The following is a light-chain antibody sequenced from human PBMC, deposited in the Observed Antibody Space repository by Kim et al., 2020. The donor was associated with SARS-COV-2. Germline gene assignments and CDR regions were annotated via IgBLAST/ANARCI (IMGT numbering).Light chain of an antibody. J-gene: IGKJ2*01. V-gene: IGKV3-20*01. Sequence: EIVLTQSPGTLSLSPGERATLSCRASQSVRNNYLAWYQQKPGQAHRLLIYGASSRATGTPDRFSASGSGTDFTLTISRLEPEDSAVYYCQQYGSAPNTFAQGTKLEIK. CDR2: GAS. CDR3: QQYGSAPNT. CDR1: QSVRNNY.